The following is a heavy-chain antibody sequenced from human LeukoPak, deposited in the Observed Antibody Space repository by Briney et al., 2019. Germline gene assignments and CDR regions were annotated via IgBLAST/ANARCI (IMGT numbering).Heavy chain of an antibody. CDR3: ARAVGPFDF. V-gene: IGHV3-33*01. J-gene: IGHJ3*01. Sequence: PGRPLRLSCASSGFTFSTYGMHWVRQAPGRGLEWVAVIWNDGSIKYYGDSVKGRFTISRDNSKNTLYLQTNSVRAEDTAVYYCARAVGPFDFWGPGTKVIVSS. CDR2: IWNDGSIK. CDR1: GFTFSTYG.